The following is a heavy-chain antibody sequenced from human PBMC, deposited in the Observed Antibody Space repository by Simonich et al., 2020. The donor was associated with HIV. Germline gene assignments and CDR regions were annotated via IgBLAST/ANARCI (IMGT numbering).Heavy chain of an antibody. Sequence: QVQLQQWGAGLLKPSETLSLTCAVYGGSFSGYYWSWLRQPPGKGLEWIGENKHSGSTNYNPSLKSRVTISVDTSKNQFSLKLSSVTAADTAVYYCARLTAGGLGEYFQHWGQGTLVTVSS. CDR2: NKHSGST. J-gene: IGHJ1*01. V-gene: IGHV4-34*01. CDR3: ARLTAGGLGEYFQH. D-gene: IGHD6-13*01. CDR1: GGSFSGYY.